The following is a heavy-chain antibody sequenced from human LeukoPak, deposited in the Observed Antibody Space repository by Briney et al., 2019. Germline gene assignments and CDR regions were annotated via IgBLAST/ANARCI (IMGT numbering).Heavy chain of an antibody. Sequence: PSETLSLTCAVYGGSFSGYYWSWIRQPPGKGLEWIGEINHSGSTNYNPSLKSRVTISVDTSKNQFSLKLSSVTAADTAAYYCARGLRTAAFDYWGQGTLVTVSS. V-gene: IGHV4-34*01. D-gene: IGHD1-1*01. CDR3: ARGLRTAAFDY. J-gene: IGHJ4*02. CDR2: INHSGST. CDR1: GGSFSGYY.